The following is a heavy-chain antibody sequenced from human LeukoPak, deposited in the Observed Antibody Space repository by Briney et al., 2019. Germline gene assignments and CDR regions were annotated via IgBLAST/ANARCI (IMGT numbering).Heavy chain of an antibody. Sequence: ASVKVSCKASGYTFTGYYMHWARQAPGQGLEWMGWINPNSGGTNYAQKFQGRVTMTRDTSISTAYMELNRLRSDDTAVYYCARDRTVVPAAMVGCIWFDPWGQGTLVTVSS. J-gene: IGHJ5*02. CDR3: ARDRTVVPAAMVGCIWFDP. D-gene: IGHD2-2*01. V-gene: IGHV1-2*02. CDR1: GYTFTGYY. CDR2: INPNSGGT.